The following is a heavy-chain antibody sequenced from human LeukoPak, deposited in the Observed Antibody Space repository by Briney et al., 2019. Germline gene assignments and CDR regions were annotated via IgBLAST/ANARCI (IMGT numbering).Heavy chain of an antibody. J-gene: IGHJ5*02. V-gene: IGHV1-8*01. Sequence: GASVKVSCKASGHTFTSYDLNWVRQATGQGLEWIGWMNPNSGNTGYAQKFQGRVTLTRSTSISTAYMELRSLTSEDTAVYYCARDYGGNSGWFDPRGQGTLVTVSS. CDR2: MNPNSGNT. D-gene: IGHD4-23*01. CDR3: ARDYGGNSGWFDP. CDR1: GHTFTSYD.